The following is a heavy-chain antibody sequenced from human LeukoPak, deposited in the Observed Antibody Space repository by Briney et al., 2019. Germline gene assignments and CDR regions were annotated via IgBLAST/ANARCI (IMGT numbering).Heavy chain of an antibody. CDR3: ASAAQYCSSTSCPFDY. CDR2: ISSSSSTI. CDR1: GFTFSSYS. D-gene: IGHD2-2*01. J-gene: IGHJ4*02. Sequence: GGSLRLSCAASGFTFSSYSMNWVRQAPGKGLEWVSYISSSSSTIYYADSVKGRFTISRDNAKNSLYLQMNSLRAEDTAVYYCASAAQYCSSTSCPFDYWGQGTLVTVSS. V-gene: IGHV3-48*01.